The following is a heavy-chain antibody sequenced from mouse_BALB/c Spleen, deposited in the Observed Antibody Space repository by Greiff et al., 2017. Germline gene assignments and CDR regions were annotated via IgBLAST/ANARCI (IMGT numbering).Heavy chain of an antibody. CDR3: TRPRTYGSSYGFAY. V-gene: IGHV6-6*02. CDR1: GFTFSNYW. CDR2: IRLKSNNYAT. D-gene: IGHD1-1*01. Sequence: EVQRVESGGGLVQPGGSMKLSCVASGFTFSNYWMNWVRQSPEKGLEWVAEIRLKSNNYATHYAESVKGRFTISRDDSKSSVYLQMNNLRAEDTGIYYCTRPRTYGSSYGFAYWGQGTLVTVSA. J-gene: IGHJ3*01.